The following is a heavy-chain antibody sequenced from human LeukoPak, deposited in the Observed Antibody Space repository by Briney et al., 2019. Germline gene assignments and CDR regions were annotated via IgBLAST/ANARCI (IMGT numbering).Heavy chain of an antibody. J-gene: IGHJ5*02. CDR1: GGSFSGYY. CDR2: INHRGDT. CDR3: ARGGRGVSAARRFKPGNWFDP. Sequence: SETLSLTCAVYGGSFSGYYWSWLRQPPGKGVEWIGEINHRGDTNYNPSLKSRVTLSVDTSNNQFSLKLSSMAAADTAVYYCARGGRGVSAARRFKPGNWFDPWGQGTLVIVSS. D-gene: IGHD3-10*01. V-gene: IGHV4-34*01.